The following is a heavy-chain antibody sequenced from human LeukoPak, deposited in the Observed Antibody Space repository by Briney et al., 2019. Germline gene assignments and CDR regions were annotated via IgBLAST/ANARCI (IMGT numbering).Heavy chain of an antibody. V-gene: IGHV4-59*08. CDR2: IYYSGST. D-gene: IGHD6-19*01. Sequence: SETLSLTCTVSGGSISSYYWSWIRQPPGKALEWIGYIYYSGSTNYNPSLKSRVTISVDTSKSQFSLKLSSVTAADTAVHYCARSNGWYRFDSWGQGTLVTVSS. CDR1: GGSISSYY. CDR3: ARSNGWYRFDS. J-gene: IGHJ4*02.